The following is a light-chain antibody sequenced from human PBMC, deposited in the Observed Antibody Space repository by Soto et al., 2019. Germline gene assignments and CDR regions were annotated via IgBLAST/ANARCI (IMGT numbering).Light chain of an antibody. CDR3: QQRSNWPIT. J-gene: IGKJ5*01. CDR2: DAS. CDR1: QNVSKY. V-gene: IGKV3-11*01. Sequence: EIVLTQSPATLSLSPGERATHSCRTSQNVSKYYAWYQQKPGRAPRLLIYDASSRATGIPARFIGSGSGTDFTLTISSLEPEDFAIYYCQQRSNWPITFGQGTRLEIK.